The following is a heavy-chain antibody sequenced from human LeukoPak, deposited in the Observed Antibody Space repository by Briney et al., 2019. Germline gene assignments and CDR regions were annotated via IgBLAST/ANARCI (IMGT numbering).Heavy chain of an antibody. CDR2: TYYRSKWYN. D-gene: IGHD6-19*01. CDR3: ARERRKSSGWPFDY. V-gene: IGHV6-1*01. Sequence: SQTLSLTCAISGDGVSSNSAAWNWIRQSPSGGLEWLGRTYYRSKWYNDYAVSVKSRITINPDTSKNQFSLQLNSVTPEDTAVYYCARERRKSSGWPFDYWGQGTLVTVSS. J-gene: IGHJ4*02. CDR1: GDGVSSNSAA.